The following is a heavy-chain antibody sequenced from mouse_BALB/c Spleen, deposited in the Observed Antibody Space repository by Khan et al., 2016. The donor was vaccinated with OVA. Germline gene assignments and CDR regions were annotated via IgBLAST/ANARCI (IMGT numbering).Heavy chain of an antibody. CDR1: GYTFSSYY. D-gene: IGHD2-10*02. Sequence: QVQLQQSGAELVKPGASVKLSCKASGYTFSSYYIYWVKQRPGQGLEWIGEINPNNGGTNFNEKFKSKATLTVDRSSSTAYMQLSSLTSEDSAFYYCTSSGYGSFAYWGQGTLVTVSA. J-gene: IGHJ3*01. CDR2: INPNNGGT. V-gene: IGHV1S81*02. CDR3: TSSGYGSFAY.